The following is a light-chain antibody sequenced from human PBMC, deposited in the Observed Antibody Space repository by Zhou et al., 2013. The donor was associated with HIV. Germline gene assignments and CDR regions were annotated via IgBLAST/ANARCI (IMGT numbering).Light chain of an antibody. V-gene: IGKV1-39*01. Sequence: DIQMTQSPSSLSASVGDRVTITCRASQSISSYLNWYQQTPGKAPKLLIYAASSLQSGVPSRFSGSGSGTDFTLTISSLQPEDIATYYCQQYDNLPLTFGGGTKVEIK. CDR1: QSISSY. J-gene: IGKJ4*01. CDR2: AAS. CDR3: QQYDNLPLT.